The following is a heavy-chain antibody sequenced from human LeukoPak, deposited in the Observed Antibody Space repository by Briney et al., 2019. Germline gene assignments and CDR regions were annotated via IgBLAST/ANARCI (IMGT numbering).Heavy chain of an antibody. CDR1: GGAIISYY. CDR2: INPTGNT. V-gene: IGHV4-4*07. D-gene: IGHD3-22*01. J-gene: IGHJ6*03. CDR3: ARLKFYDSTGYSPGYYMVV. Sequence: SETLSLTCSVSGGAIISYYWSWIRQPAGKGPEWIGRINPTGNTNYNPSLKVRVTMSTDLSKDQSSLRLRSVTAADTAVYYCARLKFYDSTGYSPGYYMVVWGKGTAVTVSS.